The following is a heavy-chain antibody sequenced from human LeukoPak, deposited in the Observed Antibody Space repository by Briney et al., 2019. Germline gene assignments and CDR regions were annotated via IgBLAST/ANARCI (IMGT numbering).Heavy chain of an antibody. CDR1: GFTFSSYS. Sequence: GGSLRLSCAASGFTFSSYSMNWVRQAPGKGLEWVSYISSSSSTIYYADSVKGRFTISRDNAKNSLYLQMNSLRAEDTAVYYCARSNGENDYRGQGTLVTVSS. V-gene: IGHV3-48*04. CDR3: ARSNGENDY. D-gene: IGHD4-17*01. CDR2: ISSSSSTI. J-gene: IGHJ4*02.